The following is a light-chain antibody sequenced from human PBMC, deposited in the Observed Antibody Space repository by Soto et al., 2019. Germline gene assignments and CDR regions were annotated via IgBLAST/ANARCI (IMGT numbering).Light chain of an antibody. CDR1: QNINNNY. CDR3: QQHGISHIT. Sequence: VLPQSPGTLSLSPGGSATRSCRASQNINNNYLAWYQHKPGQAPRLLMYDASLRATGVPDRFSGSGSGTDFTLTITRLEPDDSAVYYCQQHGISHITFGQGTRLEI. V-gene: IGKV3-20*01. J-gene: IGKJ5*01. CDR2: DAS.